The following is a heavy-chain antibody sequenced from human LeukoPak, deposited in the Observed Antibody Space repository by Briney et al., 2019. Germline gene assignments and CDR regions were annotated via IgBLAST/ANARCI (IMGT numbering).Heavy chain of an antibody. D-gene: IGHD3-22*01. CDR1: GYTFTSYG. CDR3: ARDTYYYDSSGYASEYGMDV. CDR2: ISAYNGNT. J-gene: IGHJ6*02. V-gene: IGHV1-18*01. Sequence: ASVKVSCKASGYTFTSYGISWVRQAPGQGLEWMGWISAYNGNTNYAQKLQGRVTMTTDTSTSTAYMEPRSLRSDDTAAYYCARDTYYYDSSGYASEYGMDVWGQGTTVTVSS.